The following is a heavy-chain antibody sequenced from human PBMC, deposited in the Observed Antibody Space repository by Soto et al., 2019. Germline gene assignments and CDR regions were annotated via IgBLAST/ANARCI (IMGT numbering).Heavy chain of an antibody. Sequence: PGESLKISCKGSGYSFTSYWIDWVRQMPGKGLEWMGIIYPGDSDTRYSPSFQGQVTISADKSISTAYLQWSSLKASDTAMYYCASHYYYGSGSIDAFDIWGQGTMVTVSS. V-gene: IGHV5-51*01. CDR1: GYSFTSYW. D-gene: IGHD3-10*01. J-gene: IGHJ3*02. CDR2: IYPGDSDT. CDR3: ASHYYYGSGSIDAFDI.